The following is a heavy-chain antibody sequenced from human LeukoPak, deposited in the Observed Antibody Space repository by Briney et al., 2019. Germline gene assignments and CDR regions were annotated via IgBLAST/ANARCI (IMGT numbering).Heavy chain of an antibody. CDR2: IYPGDSDT. Sequence: GESLKISCHTSGFTFTNYWIGWVRQMPGKGLEWMGIIYPGDSDTKYSPSFRGQVTMSADKSTSTAYLQWGSLKASDTAMYFCARGDARMAAGFNYWGQGTLVTVSS. CDR1: GFTFTNYW. D-gene: IGHD6-6*01. V-gene: IGHV5-51*01. J-gene: IGHJ4*01. CDR3: ARGDARMAAGFNY.